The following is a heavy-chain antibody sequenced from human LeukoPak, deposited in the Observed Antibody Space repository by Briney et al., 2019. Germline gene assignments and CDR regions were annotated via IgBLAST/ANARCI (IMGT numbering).Heavy chain of an antibody. CDR1: GGSISSYY. D-gene: IGHD6-13*01. CDR3: ARDGSSWYYFDY. Sequence: SETLSLTCTVSGGSISSYYWSWIRQPPGKGLEWIGYIYYSGSTNYNPSLKSRVTISVDTSKNQFSLKLSSVTAADTAVYYCARDGSSWYYFDYWGQGTLVTVSS. V-gene: IGHV4-59*01. CDR2: IYYSGST. J-gene: IGHJ4*02.